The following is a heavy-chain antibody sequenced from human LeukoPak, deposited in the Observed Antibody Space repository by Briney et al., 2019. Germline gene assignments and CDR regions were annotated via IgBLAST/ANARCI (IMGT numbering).Heavy chain of an antibody. D-gene: IGHD3-16*01. CDR3: ARDLTRYIWGSYNY. Sequence: ASVKVSCKTSGYTFTGYYMHWLRQAPGQGLEWMGRINPNSGGTNYAQKFQGRVTMTRDTSISTAYMELSRLRSDDTAVYYCARDLTRYIWGSYNYWGQGTLVTVSS. J-gene: IGHJ4*02. V-gene: IGHV1-2*06. CDR2: INPNSGGT. CDR1: GYTFTGYY.